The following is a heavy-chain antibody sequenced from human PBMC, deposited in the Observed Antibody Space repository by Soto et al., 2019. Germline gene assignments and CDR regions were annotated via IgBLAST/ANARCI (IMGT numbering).Heavy chain of an antibody. CDR2: IYYSGST. Sequence: PSETLSLTCTVSGGSVSSGSYYWSWIRQPPGKGLEWIGYIYYSGSTNYNPSLKSRVTISVDTSKNQFSLKLSSVTAADTAVYYCARGGGIVVATAPYDHWGQGTLVTVSS. D-gene: IGHD2-21*02. CDR3: ARGGGIVVATAPYDH. V-gene: IGHV4-61*01. CDR1: GGSVSSGSYY. J-gene: IGHJ4*02.